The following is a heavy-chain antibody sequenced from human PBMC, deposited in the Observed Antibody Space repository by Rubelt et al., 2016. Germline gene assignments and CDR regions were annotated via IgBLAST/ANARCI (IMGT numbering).Heavy chain of an antibody. V-gene: IGHV3-21*04. CDR3: AKDYDSRGDYYYGMDV. CDR2: ISSSSSYI. Sequence: SYSMNWVRQAPGKGLEWVSSISSSSSYIYYADSVKGRFTISRDNSKNTLYLQMNSLRAEDTALYYCAKDYDSRGDYYYGMDVWGQGTTVTVSS. CDR1: SYS. D-gene: IGHD3-16*01. J-gene: IGHJ6*02.